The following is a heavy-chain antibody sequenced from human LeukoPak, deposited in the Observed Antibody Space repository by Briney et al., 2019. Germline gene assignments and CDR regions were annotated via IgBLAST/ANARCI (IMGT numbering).Heavy chain of an antibody. CDR2: SNAYSGDT. D-gene: IGHD2-2*01. V-gene: IGHV1-18*01. CDR1: DYRFTTYG. CDR3: VFGECSSTSCYPRRDY. J-gene: IGHJ4*02. Sequence: GASVNVSCKGSDYRFTTYGISWVRQAPGQGLEWMGWSNAYSGDTDYSQNFQGRVTMATDTSTATAYLDLRSLRPDDTAVYYCVFGECSSTSCYPRRDYWGQGTLVTVSS.